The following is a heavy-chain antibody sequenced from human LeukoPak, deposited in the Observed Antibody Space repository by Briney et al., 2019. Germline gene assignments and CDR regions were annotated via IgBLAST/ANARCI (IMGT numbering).Heavy chain of an antibody. CDR1: GFTFSSYA. CDR2: ISYDGSNK. Sequence: PGGSLRLSCAASGFTFSSYAMSWVRQAPGEGLEWVAVISYDGSNKYYADSVKGRFTISRDNSKNTLYLQMNSLRAEDTAVYYCARDYFGDYGDYAYFDYWGQGTLVTVSS. CDR3: ARDYFGDYGDYAYFDY. V-gene: IGHV3-30-3*01. J-gene: IGHJ4*02. D-gene: IGHD4-17*01.